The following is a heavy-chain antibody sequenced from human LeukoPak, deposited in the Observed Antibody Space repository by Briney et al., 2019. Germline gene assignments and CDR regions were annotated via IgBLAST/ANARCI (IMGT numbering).Heavy chain of an antibody. CDR3: ARDSSRGSDFWSGLLKRDYGMDV. J-gene: IGHJ6*02. D-gene: IGHD3-3*01. Sequence: ASVKVSCKASGYTFTSYDINWVRQATGQGLEWMGWMNPNSGNTGYAQKFQGRVTMTRNTSISTAYMELSSLRSEDTAVYYCARDSSRGSDFWSGLLKRDYGMDVWGQGTTVTVSS. CDR2: MNPNSGNT. CDR1: GYTFTSYD. V-gene: IGHV1-8*01.